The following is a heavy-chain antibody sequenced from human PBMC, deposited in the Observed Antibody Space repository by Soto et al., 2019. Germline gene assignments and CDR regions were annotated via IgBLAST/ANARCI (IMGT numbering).Heavy chain of an antibody. J-gene: IGHJ5*02. D-gene: IGHD3-3*02. CDR2: FYYSGST. V-gene: IGHV4-39*01. CDR1: GDSIRSSSHY. Sequence: PSETLSLTCTVSGDSIRSSSHYWAWNRQPPGKGLEWIGGFYYSGSTCYNPSLNSRVTMSLDTSKNQISLKLSSVTAADTAVYYCARLGAFYQSLDPRGPGTLVTVSS. CDR3: ARLGAFYQSLDP.